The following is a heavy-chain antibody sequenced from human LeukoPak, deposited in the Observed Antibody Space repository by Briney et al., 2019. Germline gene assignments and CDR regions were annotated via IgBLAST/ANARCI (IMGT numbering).Heavy chain of an antibody. CDR1: GFTFSSYA. CDR3: AKLGIVVVVAAMTWFDP. D-gene: IGHD2-15*01. V-gene: IGHV3-23*01. Sequence: GSLRLSCAASGFTFSSYAMSWVRQAPGKGLEWVSAISGSGGSTYYADSVKGRFTISRDNSKNTLYLQMNSLRAEDTAVYYCAKLGIVVVVAAMTWFDPWGQGTLVTVSS. J-gene: IGHJ5*02. CDR2: ISGSGGST.